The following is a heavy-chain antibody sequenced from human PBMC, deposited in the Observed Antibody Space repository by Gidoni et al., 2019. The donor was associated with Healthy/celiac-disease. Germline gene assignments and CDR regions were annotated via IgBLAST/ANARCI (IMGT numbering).Heavy chain of an antibody. Sequence: QVQLVESGGGVVQPGRSLRLSCAASGFTFGSYGMHWVRQAPGKGLEWVAVISYDGSNKYYADSVKGRFTISRDNSKNTLYLQMNSLRAEDTAGYYCAKDRGSSSWYYYYGMDVWGQGTTVTVSS. CDR1: GFTFGSYG. CDR3: AKDRGSSSWYYYYGMDV. J-gene: IGHJ6*02. CDR2: ISYDGSNK. D-gene: IGHD6-13*01. V-gene: IGHV3-30*18.